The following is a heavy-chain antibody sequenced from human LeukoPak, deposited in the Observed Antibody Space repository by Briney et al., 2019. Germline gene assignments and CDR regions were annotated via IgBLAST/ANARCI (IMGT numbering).Heavy chain of an antibody. D-gene: IGHD5-24*01. Sequence: PGGSLRLSCAASGFTFSSYWMSWVRQAPGKGLEWVANIKQDGSEKYYVDSVKGRFTISRDNAKNSLFLQMDGLRAEDTAVYCCASGRQMGYWGQGALVTVSS. CDR3: ASGRQMGY. CDR1: GFTFSSYW. CDR2: IKQDGSEK. V-gene: IGHV3-7*03. J-gene: IGHJ4*02.